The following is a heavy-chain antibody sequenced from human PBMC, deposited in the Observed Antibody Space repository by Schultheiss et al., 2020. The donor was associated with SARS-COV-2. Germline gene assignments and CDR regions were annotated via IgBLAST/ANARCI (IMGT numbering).Heavy chain of an antibody. CDR2: INPNSGGT. D-gene: IGHD3-16*01. Sequence: ASVKVSCKASGYTFTGYYMHWVRQAPGQGLEWMGWINPNSGGTNYAQKFQGRVTMTRDTSISTAYMELSRLRSDDTAMYYCARVGGVARPYFDYWGQGTLVTVSS. V-gene: IGHV1-2*02. CDR1: GYTFTGYY. CDR3: ARVGGVARPYFDY. J-gene: IGHJ4*02.